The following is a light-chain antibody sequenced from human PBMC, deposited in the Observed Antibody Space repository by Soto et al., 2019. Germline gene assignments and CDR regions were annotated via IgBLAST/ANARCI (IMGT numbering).Light chain of an antibody. J-gene: IGKJ1*01. CDR3: QQYGSSSWT. Sequence: EIVLTQSPDTLSLSPGERATLSCRASQSVSTDSLAWYQQKPGQAPRLLIYGASSRATGIPDRFSGSGSGTDFTLTISRLEPEDFAVYYCQQYGSSSWTFGQGTKVDIK. V-gene: IGKV3-20*01. CDR1: QSVSTDS. CDR2: GAS.